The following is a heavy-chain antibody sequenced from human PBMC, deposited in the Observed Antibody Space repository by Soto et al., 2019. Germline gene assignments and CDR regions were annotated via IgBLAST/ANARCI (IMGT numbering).Heavy chain of an antibody. V-gene: IGHV3-23*01. CDR1: GFTFSNYA. CDR2: ISGSGGRT. CDR3: AKDSISSSWYRGYFDY. D-gene: IGHD6-13*01. Sequence: GGSLRLSCAASGFTFSNYAMSWVRQAPGKGLEWVSAISGSGGRTDYADSVKGRFTISRDKSKNTLYLQMNSLRAEDTAVYYCAKDSISSSWYRGYFDYWGQGTLVTVSS. J-gene: IGHJ4*02.